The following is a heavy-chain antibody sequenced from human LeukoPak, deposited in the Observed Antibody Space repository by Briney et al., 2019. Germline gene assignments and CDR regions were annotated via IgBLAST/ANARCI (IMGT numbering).Heavy chain of an antibody. D-gene: IGHD6-13*01. J-gene: IGHJ4*02. CDR3: ARSVSSSRFSLWKY. CDR2: FYHSGGT. Sequence: SETLSLTCTVSGGSISSYYLSWMRQLPGKGLEWIGYFYHSGGTNYNPSLQGRVTMSIDTSKNQFSLKLTSATTADTAVYYCARSVSSSRFSLWKYWGQGTLVTVSS. V-gene: IGHV4-59*01. CDR1: GGSISSYY.